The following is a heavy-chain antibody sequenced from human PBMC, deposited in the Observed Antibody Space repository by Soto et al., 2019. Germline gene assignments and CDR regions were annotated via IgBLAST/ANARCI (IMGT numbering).Heavy chain of an antibody. D-gene: IGHD6-19*01. CDR2: ISAYNGNT. Sequence: ASLKVSCNASGYTFTSYGISWVRQAPGQGLEWMGWISAYNGNTNYAQKLQDRVTMTTDTSTSTAYMELRSLRSDDTAVYYCARDHSSGSXFDYWGQGTLVTVXS. CDR3: ARDHSSGSXFDY. J-gene: IGHJ4*02. V-gene: IGHV1-18*04. CDR1: GYTFTSYG.